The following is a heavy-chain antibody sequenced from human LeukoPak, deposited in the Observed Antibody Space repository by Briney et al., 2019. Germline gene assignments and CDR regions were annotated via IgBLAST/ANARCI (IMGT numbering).Heavy chain of an antibody. Sequence: PSETLSLICAVYGGSFSGYYWSWIRRPPGKGLDWIGEINHSGSTNCNPSLKSRVTISVDTSKNQFSLKLSSVTAADTAVYYCARGRYYYDSSGYAYWGQGTLVTVSS. CDR1: GGSFSGYY. D-gene: IGHD3-22*01. J-gene: IGHJ4*02. CDR3: ARGRYYYDSSGYAY. CDR2: INHSGST. V-gene: IGHV4-34*01.